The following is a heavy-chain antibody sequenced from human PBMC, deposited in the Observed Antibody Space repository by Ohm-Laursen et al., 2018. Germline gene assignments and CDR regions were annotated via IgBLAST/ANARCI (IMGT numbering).Heavy chain of an antibody. CDR3: TRDGPLGRRAFDI. J-gene: IGHJ3*02. Sequence: SLRLSCTASGFTFSSYAMHWVRQAPGKGLEYASAISSNGGSTYYANSVKGRFTISRDNSKNTLYLQMGSLRAEDTAVYYCTRDGPLGRRAFDIWGQGTLVTVSS. D-gene: IGHD1-14*01. CDR1: GFTFSSYA. V-gene: IGHV3-64*01. CDR2: ISSNGGST.